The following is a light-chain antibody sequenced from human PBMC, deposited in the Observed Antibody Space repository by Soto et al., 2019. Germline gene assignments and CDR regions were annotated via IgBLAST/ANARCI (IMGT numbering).Light chain of an antibody. CDR1: QSVSSS. CDR3: QQYSNWPT. CDR2: GAS. J-gene: IGKJ1*01. V-gene: IGKV3-15*01. Sequence: EIVMTQSPVTLSVSPGERATLSCRASQSVSSSLAWYQQKPGQAPRLLIYGASTRATGIPARFSGSGSGTAFTLTISSLQSEDFAIYHCQQYSNWPTFGQGTKVEIK.